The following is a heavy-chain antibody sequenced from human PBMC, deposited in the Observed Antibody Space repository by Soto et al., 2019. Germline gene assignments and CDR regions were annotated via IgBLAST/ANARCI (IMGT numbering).Heavy chain of an antibody. CDR2: FGGSGGGA. J-gene: IGHJ4*02. V-gene: IGHV3-23*01. D-gene: IGHD6-13*01. CDR3: AKDLNNRIAAPSGYYFDY. CDR1: GFTFSSHA. Sequence: GGSLRLSCVASGFTFSSHALTWVRQAPGQGLEWVSTFGGSGGGAYYADSVKGRFTISRDNSKNTLYLQMNSLRAEDTAVYYCAKDLNNRIAAPSGYYFDYWGQGTLVTVSS.